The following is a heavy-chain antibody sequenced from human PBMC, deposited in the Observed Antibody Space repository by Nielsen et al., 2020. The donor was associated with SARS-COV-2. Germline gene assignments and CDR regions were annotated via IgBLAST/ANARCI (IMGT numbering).Heavy chain of an antibody. CDR1: GFTFDDYA. Sequence: GESLKISCAASGFTFDDYAMHWVRQAPGKGLEWVAVISYDGSNKYYADSVKGRFTISRDNSKNTLYLQMNSLRAEDTAVYYCATLGGSYDYWGQGTLVTVSS. CDR3: ATLGGSYDY. J-gene: IGHJ4*02. D-gene: IGHD1-26*01. V-gene: IGHV3-30-3*01. CDR2: ISYDGSNK.